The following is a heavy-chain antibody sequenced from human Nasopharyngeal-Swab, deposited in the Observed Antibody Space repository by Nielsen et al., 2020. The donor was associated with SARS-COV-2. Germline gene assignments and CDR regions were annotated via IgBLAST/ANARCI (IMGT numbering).Heavy chain of an antibody. CDR3: ARAEGGGYSYGFDNWFDP. CDR2: IKQDGSEK. D-gene: IGHD5-18*01. CDR1: GFTFSSYG. Sequence: GESLKISCAASGFTFSSYGMHWVRQAPGKGLEWVANIKQDGSEKDYVDSVKGRFTISRDNAKNSVYLQMNSLRGEDTAIYYCARAEGGGYSYGFDNWFDPWGQGTLVTVSS. J-gene: IGHJ5*02. V-gene: IGHV3-7*01.